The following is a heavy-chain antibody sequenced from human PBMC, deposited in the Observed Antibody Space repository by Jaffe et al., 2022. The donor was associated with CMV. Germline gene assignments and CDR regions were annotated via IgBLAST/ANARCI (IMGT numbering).Heavy chain of an antibody. Sequence: EVQLVESGGGLVQPGGSLRLSCAASGFIFSGHWMGWVRQVPGKGLVCVSRIKSDGSITTYADSVKGRFTISRDNAKNTLYLQMNRLRGEDTAVYYCVREQRGFPGFDFWGQGTPVTVSS. CDR2: IKSDGSIT. CDR3: VREQRGFPGFDF. CDR1: GFIFSGHW. D-gene: IGHD2-21*01. V-gene: IGHV3-74*01. J-gene: IGHJ4*02.